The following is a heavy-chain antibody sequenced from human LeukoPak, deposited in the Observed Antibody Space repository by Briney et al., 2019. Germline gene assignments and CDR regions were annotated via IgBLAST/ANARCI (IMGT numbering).Heavy chain of an antibody. D-gene: IGHD6-19*01. CDR2: IYTSGST. V-gene: IGHV4-4*07. CDR3: ARGLIPVAARFSRSSPNRDDAFDL. CDR1: GVSISNYY. Sequence: SETLSLTCTVSGVSISNYYWSWIRQPAGKGLEWMARIYTSGSTKYNPSLRSRVTMSVDTSKNQFSLKLSSLTAADTAVYYCARGLIPVAARFSRSSPNRDDAFDLWGQGTRVTVSS. J-gene: IGHJ3*01.